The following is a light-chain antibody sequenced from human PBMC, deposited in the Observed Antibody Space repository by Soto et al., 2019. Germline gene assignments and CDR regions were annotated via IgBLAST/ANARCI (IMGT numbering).Light chain of an antibody. CDR2: AAS. V-gene: IGKV1-9*01. CDR1: QGIGSY. CDR3: HQLNNYPLT. J-gene: IGKJ4*01. Sequence: DIQLTQSPSFLSASVGCRVIITCRSSQGIGSYLAWYQQKPGKAPNLLIYAASILQSGVPSRFSGSGSGTDFTLTISSLQPEDFATYYCHQLNNYPLTFGGGTKVDIK.